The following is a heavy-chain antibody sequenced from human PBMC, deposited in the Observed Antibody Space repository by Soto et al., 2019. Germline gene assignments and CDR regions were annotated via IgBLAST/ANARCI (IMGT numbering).Heavy chain of an antibody. CDR2: IFNYDGSHK. Sequence: PGGSLRLSCAASGFGLSRYSIGWVRQAPGKGLEWVSFIFNYDGSHKYYPDSVKGRFTISRDNSKNTLYLQMNSLRAEDTAVYYCARTTDTAMVFDYWGQGTLVTVSS. CDR3: ARTTDTAMVFDY. CDR1: GFGLSRYS. D-gene: IGHD5-18*01. V-gene: IGHV3-33*08. J-gene: IGHJ4*02.